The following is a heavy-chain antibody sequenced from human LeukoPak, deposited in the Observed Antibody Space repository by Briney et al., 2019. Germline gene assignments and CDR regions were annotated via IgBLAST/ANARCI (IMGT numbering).Heavy chain of an antibody. Sequence: GGSLRLSCAASGFIVSSTSMSWVRQAPGKGLEWVSLLYGGGSTYYADSVKGRFTISRDNSKNTLYLQMNSLRAEDTAVYYCARGGSYASFRFDYWGQGTLVTVSS. CDR1: GFIVSSTS. D-gene: IGHD1-26*01. CDR2: LYGGGST. V-gene: IGHV3-53*01. CDR3: ARGGSYASFRFDY. J-gene: IGHJ4*02.